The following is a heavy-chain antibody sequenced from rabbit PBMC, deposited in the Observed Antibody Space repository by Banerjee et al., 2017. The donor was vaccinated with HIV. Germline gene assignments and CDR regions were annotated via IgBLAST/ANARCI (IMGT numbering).Heavy chain of an antibody. CDR1: GFDFSSYY. Sequence: QLKESGGGLVQPGGSLKLSCKASGFDFSSYYMSWVRQAPGKGLEWIGYIDPVFGSTYYASWVNGRFTISSHNAQNTLYLQLNSLTAADTATYFCARDRGGYDLWGPGTLVTDS. CDR3: ARDRGGYDL. V-gene: IGHV1S7*01. D-gene: IGHD1-1*01. CDR2: IDPVFGST. J-gene: IGHJ4*01.